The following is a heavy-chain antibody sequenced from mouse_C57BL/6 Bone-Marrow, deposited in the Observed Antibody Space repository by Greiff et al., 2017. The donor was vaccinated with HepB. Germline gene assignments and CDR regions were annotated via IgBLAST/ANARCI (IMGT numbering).Heavy chain of an antibody. CDR3: ARAAYYYGSSPYWYFDV. J-gene: IGHJ1*03. Sequence: DVKLVESGGGLVKPGGSLKLSCAASGFTFSSYAMSWVRQTPEKRLEWVATISDGGSYTYYPDNVKGRFTISRDNAKNNLYLQLSHLKSEDTAMYYCARAAYYYGSSPYWYFDVWGTGTTVTVSS. CDR2: ISDGGSYT. CDR1: GFTFSSYA. D-gene: IGHD1-1*01. V-gene: IGHV5-4*03.